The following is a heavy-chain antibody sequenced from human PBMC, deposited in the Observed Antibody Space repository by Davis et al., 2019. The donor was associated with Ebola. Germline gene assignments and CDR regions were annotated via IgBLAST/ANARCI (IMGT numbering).Heavy chain of an antibody. V-gene: IGHV4-39*07. CDR1: GGSISSSSYY. CDR3: ARGELGYCSGGSCYWFDP. J-gene: IGHJ5*02. CDR2: IYYSGST. Sequence: MPGGSLRLSCTVSGGSISSSSYYWGWIRQPPGQGLEWIGSIYYSGSTYYNPYLKSRVTISVATSKNQSSLRLSSVTAADTAVYYCARGELGYCSGGSCYWFDPWGQGTLVTVSS. D-gene: IGHD2-15*01.